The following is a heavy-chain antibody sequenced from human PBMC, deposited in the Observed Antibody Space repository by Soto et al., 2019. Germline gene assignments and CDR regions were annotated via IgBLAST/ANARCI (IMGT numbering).Heavy chain of an antibody. Sequence: PGGSLRLSCAASGFTFSSYAMSWARQAPGKGLEWVSAISGSGGSTYYADSVKGRFTISRDNSKNTLYLQMNSLRAEDTAVYYCAKDPVVVVAATSAADAFDIWGQGTMVTVSS. V-gene: IGHV3-23*01. D-gene: IGHD2-15*01. CDR3: AKDPVVVVAATSAADAFDI. J-gene: IGHJ3*02. CDR1: GFTFSSYA. CDR2: ISGSGGST.